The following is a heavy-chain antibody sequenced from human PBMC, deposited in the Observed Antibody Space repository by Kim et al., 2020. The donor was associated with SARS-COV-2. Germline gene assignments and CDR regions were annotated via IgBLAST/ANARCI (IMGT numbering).Heavy chain of an antibody. V-gene: IGHV1-69*13. J-gene: IGHJ4*02. Sequence: SVKVSCKASGGTFSSYAISWVRQAPGQGLEWMGGIIPIFGTANYAQKFQGRVTITADESTSTAYMELSSLRSEDTAVYYCATTKRYSSGWYQTDYWGQGTLVTVSS. D-gene: IGHD6-19*01. CDR1: GGTFSSYA. CDR2: IIPIFGTA. CDR3: ATTKRYSSGWYQTDY.